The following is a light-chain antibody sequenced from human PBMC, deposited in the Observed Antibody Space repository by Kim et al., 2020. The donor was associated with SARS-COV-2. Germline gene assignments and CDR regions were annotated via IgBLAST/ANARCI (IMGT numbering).Light chain of an antibody. CDR1: QSISGH. CDR2: AAS. CDR3: QQSYITPFA. V-gene: IGKV1-39*01. Sequence: ASVGDRVTITCRTTQSISGHLNWYQQKPGRAPKLLISAASTLQGGVPSRFSGSGSETDFTLTISSLQPEDFATYFCQQSYITPFAFGPETKVDIK. J-gene: IGKJ3*01.